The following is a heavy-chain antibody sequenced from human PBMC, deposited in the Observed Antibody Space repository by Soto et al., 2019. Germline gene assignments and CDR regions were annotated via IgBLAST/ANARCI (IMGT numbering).Heavy chain of an antibody. J-gene: IGHJ4*02. D-gene: IGHD2-21*02. CDR3: ARVTDPVVTASTPFDH. CDR2: MFHSGST. CDR1: GGSITSGGHY. V-gene: IGHV4-31*03. Sequence: QVQLQESGPGQVKPSQTLSLTCTVSGGSITSGGHYWAWIRQHPGKVLEWIGYMFHSGSTHYNPSLKSRISISVDTSKNQFSLKLSSVTAADTAVYYCARVTDPVVTASTPFDHWGQGALVTVSS.